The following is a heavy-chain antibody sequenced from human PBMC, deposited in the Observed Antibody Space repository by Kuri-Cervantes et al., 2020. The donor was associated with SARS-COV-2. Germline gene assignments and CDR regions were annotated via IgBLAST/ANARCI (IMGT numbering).Heavy chain of an antibody. V-gene: IGHV1-69*13. D-gene: IGHD2-8*01. CDR1: GYTFTSYA. CDR2: IIPIFGTA. Sequence: SVKVSCKASGYTFTSYAMHWVRQAPGQGLEWMGGIIPIFGTANYAQKFQGRVTITADESTSTAYMELSSLRSEDTAVYYCATRGEWHWVYAMVGYYFDYWGQGTLVTVSS. CDR3: ATRGEWHWVYAMVGYYFDY. J-gene: IGHJ4*02.